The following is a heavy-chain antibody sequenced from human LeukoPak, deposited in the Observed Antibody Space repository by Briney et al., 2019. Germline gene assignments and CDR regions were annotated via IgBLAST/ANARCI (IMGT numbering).Heavy chain of an antibody. CDR3: ARSGGYSSPFAF. D-gene: IGHD3-10*01. V-gene: IGHV4-4*09. CDR2: IYASGST. CDR1: GGSISSYY. J-gene: IGHJ4*02. Sequence: PSETLSLTCTVSGGSISSYYWSWIRQPPGKGLEWIGYIYASGSTNYNPSLKCRVSISVDTSKNQFSLKLNSVTAADTAVYYCARSGGYSSPFAFWGQGSLVTVSS.